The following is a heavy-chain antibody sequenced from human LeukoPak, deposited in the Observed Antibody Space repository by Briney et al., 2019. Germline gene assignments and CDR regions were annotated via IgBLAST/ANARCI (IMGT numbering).Heavy chain of an antibody. CDR1: GYTFTSYY. CDR2: INPSGGST. J-gene: IGHJ3*02. Sequence: ASVKVSCKASGYTFTSYYVHWVRQAPGQGLEWMGIINPSGGSTSYAQKFQGRVTMTRDTSTSTVYMELSSLRSEDTAVYYCARDTDYGDYRRNAFDIWGQGTMVTVSS. V-gene: IGHV1-46*03. CDR3: ARDTDYGDYRRNAFDI. D-gene: IGHD4-17*01.